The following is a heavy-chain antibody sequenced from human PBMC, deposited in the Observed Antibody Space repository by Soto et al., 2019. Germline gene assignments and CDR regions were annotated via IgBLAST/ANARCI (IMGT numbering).Heavy chain of an antibody. D-gene: IGHD3-10*01. J-gene: IGHJ6*02. Sequence: SETLSLTCTVSGGPIDYYYWTWIRQPPGKGLEWLGFISDRGTTSYNPSLRSRVTISVDTSKNQFSLRLNSVTAADTAVYYCARDSTAWFPYYGIDVWGQGTTVTVSS. CDR1: GGPIDYYY. CDR2: ISDRGTT. CDR3: ARDSTAWFPYYGIDV. V-gene: IGHV4-59*01.